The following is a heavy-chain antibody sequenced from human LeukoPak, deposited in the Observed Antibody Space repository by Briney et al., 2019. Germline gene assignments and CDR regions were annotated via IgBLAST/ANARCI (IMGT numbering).Heavy chain of an antibody. J-gene: IGHJ5*02. Sequence: SETLSLTCTVSGGSITSYYWSWIRQPPGKGLEWIGSIYYSGSTYYNPSLKSRVTISVDTSKNQFSLKLSSVTAADTAVYYCARQVAVAGTRGWFDPWGQGTLVTVSS. D-gene: IGHD6-19*01. CDR2: IYYSGST. CDR3: ARQVAVAGTRGWFDP. CDR1: GGSITSYY. V-gene: IGHV4-39*01.